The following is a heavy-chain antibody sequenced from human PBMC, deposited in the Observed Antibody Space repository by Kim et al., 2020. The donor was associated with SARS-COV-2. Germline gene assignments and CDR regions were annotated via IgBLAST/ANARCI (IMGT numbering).Heavy chain of an antibody. CDR1: GFTFSSYW. Sequence: GGSLRLSCAASGFTFSSYWMSWVRQAPGKGLEWVANIKQDGSEKYYVDSVKGRFTISRDNAKNSLYLQMNSLRAEDTAVYYCARVPPEFGELFGFNWFDPWGQGTLVTVSS. CDR2: IKQDGSEK. J-gene: IGHJ5*02. CDR3: ARVPPEFGELFGFNWFDP. D-gene: IGHD3-10*01. V-gene: IGHV3-7*05.